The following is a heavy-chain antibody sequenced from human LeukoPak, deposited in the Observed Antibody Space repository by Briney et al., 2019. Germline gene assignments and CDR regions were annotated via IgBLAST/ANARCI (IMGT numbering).Heavy chain of an antibody. J-gene: IGHJ6*02. D-gene: IGHD6-25*01. CDR2: ICHSGST. V-gene: IGHV4-30-2*01. CDR3: ARGSRSGDPPYYYYGMDV. CDR1: GGSISSGCYS. Sequence: SETLSLTCAVSGGSISSGCYSWIRMPQPPGQDLDWFVYICHSGSTYYNPSLKSRVTISVDRSTNKFSLKLSSVTAADTAVYYCARGSRSGDPPYYYYGMDVWGQGTTFTVSS.